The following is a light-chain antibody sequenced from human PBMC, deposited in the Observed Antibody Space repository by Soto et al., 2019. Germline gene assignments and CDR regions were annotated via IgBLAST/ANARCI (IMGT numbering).Light chain of an antibody. CDR1: QSLLHSNGNIY. CDR2: LGS. CDR3: MQAIQAPRT. J-gene: IGKJ1*01. V-gene: IGKV2-28*01. Sequence: DIVLTQSPLSLPVTPGEPASISCRSSQSLLHSNGNIYLDWYLQKPGQSPQLLIYLGSIRASGGPDRFRGSGSGTDFTPKITRVEAGDVGVYYCMQAIQAPRTFGLGTKVEIK.